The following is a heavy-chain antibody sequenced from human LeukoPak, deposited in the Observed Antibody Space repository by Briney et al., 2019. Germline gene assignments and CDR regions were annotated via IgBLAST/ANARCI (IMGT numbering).Heavy chain of an antibody. CDR2: ISSSSSTI. CDR3: ASAPDSSELQEYFDY. J-gene: IGHJ4*02. CDR1: GFTFSSYS. V-gene: IGHV3-48*04. D-gene: IGHD1-26*01. Sequence: PGGSLRLSCAASGFTFSSYSMNWVRQAPGKGLEWVSYISSSSSTIYYADSVKGRFTISRDNAKNSLYLQMNSLRAEDTAVYYCASAPDSSELQEYFDYWGQGTLVTVSS.